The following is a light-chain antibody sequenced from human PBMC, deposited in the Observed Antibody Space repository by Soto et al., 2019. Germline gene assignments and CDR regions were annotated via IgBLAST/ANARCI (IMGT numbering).Light chain of an antibody. V-gene: IGLV2-14*03. Sequence: QSALTQPASVSRSPGQSITISCTGTSSDVGGYNYVSWYQQHPGKAPKLMIYDVSNRPSGVSNRFSGSKSGNTASLSISGLQAEDEADYYCSSYTSSITLVFGGGTQLTVL. CDR1: SSDVGGYNY. CDR2: DVS. CDR3: SSYTSSITLV. J-gene: IGLJ2*01.